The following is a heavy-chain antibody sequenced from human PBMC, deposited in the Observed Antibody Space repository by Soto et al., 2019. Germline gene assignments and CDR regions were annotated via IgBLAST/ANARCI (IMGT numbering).Heavy chain of an antibody. CDR2: ISSSSSTI. V-gene: IGHV3-48*02. D-gene: IGHD6-13*01. Sequence: EVQLVESGGGLVQPGGSLRLSCAASGFTFSSYSMNWVRQAPGKGLEWVSYISSSSSTIYYADSVKGRFTISRDNAKYSLYLQMDCVRDADTAVYYCASFYTNFRGYIAAAGRYYYAGMHVWGQGTTVTVSS. J-gene: IGHJ6*02. CDR3: ASFYTNFRGYIAAAGRYYYAGMHV. CDR1: GFTFSSYS.